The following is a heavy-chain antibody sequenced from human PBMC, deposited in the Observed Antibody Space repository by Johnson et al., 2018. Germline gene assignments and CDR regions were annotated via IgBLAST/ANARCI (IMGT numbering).Heavy chain of an antibody. Sequence: QVQLVQSGAEVKKPGSSVKVSCKASGGTFSSYAISWVRQAPGLGLEWMGGIIPIFGTANYAQKFQGRVTITAYESTSTAYMELSSLGSEDTAVYYCARDGGIVVVTATYYYGMDGWGQGTTVTVSS. CDR1: GGTFSSYA. J-gene: IGHJ6*02. V-gene: IGHV1-69*12. CDR3: ARDGGIVVVTATYYYGMDG. D-gene: IGHD2-21*02. CDR2: IIPIFGTA.